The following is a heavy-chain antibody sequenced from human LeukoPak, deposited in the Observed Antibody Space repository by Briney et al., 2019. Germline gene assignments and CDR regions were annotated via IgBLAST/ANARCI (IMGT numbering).Heavy chain of an antibody. CDR3: VRRYNWNDDDGEFDY. CDR1: GGSISSSSYY. Sequence: SETLSLTCTVSGGSISSSSYYWGWIRQPPGKGLEWIGSIYYSGSTYYNPSLKSRVTISVDTSKNQFSLKLSSVTAADTAVYYCVRRYNWNDDDGEFDYWGQGTLVTVSS. CDR2: IYYSGST. D-gene: IGHD1-20*01. J-gene: IGHJ4*02. V-gene: IGHV4-39*01.